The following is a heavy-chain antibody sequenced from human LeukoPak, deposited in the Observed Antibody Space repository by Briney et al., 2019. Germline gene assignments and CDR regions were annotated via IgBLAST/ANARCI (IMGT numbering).Heavy chain of an antibody. D-gene: IGHD3-3*01. V-gene: IGHV1-58*01. J-gene: IGHJ6*02. CDR3: AAGDGITIFGVVYYYYGMDV. CDR2: IVVGSGNT. Sequence: SVKVSCKASGFTFTSSAVQWVRQARGQRLEWIGWIVVGSGNTNYAQKFQEGVTITRDMSTGTAYMELSSLRSEDTAVYYCAAGDGITIFGVVYYYYGMDVWGQGTTVTVSS. CDR1: GFTFTSSA.